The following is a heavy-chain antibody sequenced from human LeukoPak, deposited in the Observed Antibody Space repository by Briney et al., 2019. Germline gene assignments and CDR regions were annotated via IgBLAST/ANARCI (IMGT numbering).Heavy chain of an antibody. D-gene: IGHD3-9*01. CDR2: IYYSGST. V-gene: IGHV4-39*01. Sequence: PSETLSLTCTVPGGSISSSSYYWGWIRQPPGKGLERLASIYYSGSTYYNPSLKSRVTISVDTAKNQFSLKLSSVTAADKAVYYCARHRKYYDILTGYYEGAFDIWGQGTMVTVSS. J-gene: IGHJ3*02. CDR3: ARHRKYYDILTGYYEGAFDI. CDR1: GGSISSSSYY.